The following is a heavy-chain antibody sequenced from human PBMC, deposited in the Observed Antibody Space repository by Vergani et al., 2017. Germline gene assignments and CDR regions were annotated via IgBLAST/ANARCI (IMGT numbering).Heavy chain of an antibody. CDR2: IWYDGSEK. V-gene: IGHV3-33*01. Sequence: QEYLVESGGGVVQPGRSLRLSCEVSGITFSSYAMHWVRQAPGKGLEWVAVIWYDGSEKYYGDSVKGRFTISRDNSKNTVYLQMNSLRAEDTAVYYCARGSRAAGYSGPDSWGQGTRVTVSS. CDR3: ARGSRAAGYSGPDS. D-gene: IGHD6-13*01. CDR1: GITFSSYA. J-gene: IGHJ4*02.